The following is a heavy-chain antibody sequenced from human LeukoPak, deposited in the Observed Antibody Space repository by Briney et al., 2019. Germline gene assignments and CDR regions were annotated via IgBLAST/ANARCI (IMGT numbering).Heavy chain of an antibody. D-gene: IGHD1-7*01. CDR1: GGSISSSSYY. J-gene: IGHJ3*02. CDR3: ARHQGHNWNSRFHDAFDI. V-gene: IGHV4-39*01. Sequence: PSETLSLTCTVSGGSISSSSYYWGWIRQPPGKGRGWFGRIYYSGSTYYNPSLKSRVTISVDTSKNQFSLKLSSVTAADTAVYYCARHQGHNWNSRFHDAFDIWGQGTMVTVSS. CDR2: IYYSGST.